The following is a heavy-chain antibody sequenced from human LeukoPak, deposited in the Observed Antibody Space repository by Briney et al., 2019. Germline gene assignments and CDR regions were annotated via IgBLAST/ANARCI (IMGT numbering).Heavy chain of an antibody. V-gene: IGHV4-59*08. J-gene: IGHJ4*02. D-gene: IGHD5-18*01. CDR1: GGSISSYY. CDR3: ARLDTDMLYFDY. CDR2: IYHSGST. Sequence: SETLSLTCTGSGGSISSYYWSWIRQPPGKGLEWIGYIYHSGSTNYNPSLRSRVTFSVDTSKNQFSLKLSSVTAADTAVYYCARLDTDMLYFDYWGQGTLVTVSS.